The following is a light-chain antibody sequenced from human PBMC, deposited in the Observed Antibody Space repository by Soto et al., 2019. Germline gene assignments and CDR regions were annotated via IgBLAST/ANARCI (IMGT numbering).Light chain of an antibody. CDR2: GAS. V-gene: IGKV1-39*01. Sequence: DIQMTQSPSSLSASVGDTISITCWSFQTISRSLNWYQQRPGKAPKLLIFGASNLQNGVPPRFSGLGSGTHFTLTITTPQPEDAATYYCQQSYSVPYTFGQGTKVDI. J-gene: IGKJ2*01. CDR3: QQSYSVPYT. CDR1: QTISRS.